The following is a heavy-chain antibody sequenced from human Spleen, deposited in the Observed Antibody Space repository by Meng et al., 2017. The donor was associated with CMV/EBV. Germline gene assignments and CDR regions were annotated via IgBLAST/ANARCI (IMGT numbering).Heavy chain of an antibody. CDR3: AGAPGYFNF. Sequence: RRSCAACGFTCSSYSMNWDRQAPGEVLEWVSSISNAGSYIYYADSVKGRFTISRDNAKNSLYLQMNSLRAEDTAVYYCAGAPGYFNFWGQGTLVTVSS. V-gene: IGHV3-21*01. J-gene: IGHJ4*02. CDR2: ISNAGSYI. CDR1: GFTCSSYS.